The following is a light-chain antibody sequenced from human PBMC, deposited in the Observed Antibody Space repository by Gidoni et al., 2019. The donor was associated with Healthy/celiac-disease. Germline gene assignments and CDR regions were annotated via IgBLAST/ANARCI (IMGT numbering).Light chain of an antibody. J-gene: IGKJ5*01. V-gene: IGKV3-20*01. Sequence: EIVLTQSPGTLSLSPGERATLSCRASQSVSSSYLAWYQQKPGQAPRLLIYGASSRATGIPDRFSGSGSGTDFTLTISRLEPEDFAVYYCQQYSSSPPLITFGQGTRLEIK. CDR1: QSVSSSY. CDR3: QQYSSSPPLIT. CDR2: GAS.